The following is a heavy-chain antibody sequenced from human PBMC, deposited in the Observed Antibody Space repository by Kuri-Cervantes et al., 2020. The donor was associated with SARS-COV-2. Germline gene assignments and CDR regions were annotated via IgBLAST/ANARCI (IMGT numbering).Heavy chain of an antibody. CDR2: IYHSGST. CDR3: ARDYPIGSYYFDY. CDR1: GYSISSGYY. V-gene: IGHV4-38-2*02. Sequence: SETLSLTCAVSGYSISSGYYWGWIRQPPGKGLEWIGSIYHSGSTYYNPSLKSRVTISVDTSKNQFSLKLSSVTAADTAVYYCARDYPIGSYYFDYWGQGTLVTVSS. D-gene: IGHD3-10*01. J-gene: IGHJ4*02.